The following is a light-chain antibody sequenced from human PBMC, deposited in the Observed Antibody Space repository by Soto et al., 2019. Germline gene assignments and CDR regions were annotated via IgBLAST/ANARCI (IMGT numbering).Light chain of an antibody. CDR2: DAS. CDR3: QQYNSYSPRT. J-gene: IGKJ1*01. CDR1: QSISSW. Sequence: DIQMTQSPSTLSASVGDRVTITCRASQSISSWLAWYQQKPGKAPKLLIYDASSLGSGVPSRFSGSGSGTEFTLTISSLQPDDFATYYCQQYNSYSPRTFGQGTKVETK. V-gene: IGKV1-5*01.